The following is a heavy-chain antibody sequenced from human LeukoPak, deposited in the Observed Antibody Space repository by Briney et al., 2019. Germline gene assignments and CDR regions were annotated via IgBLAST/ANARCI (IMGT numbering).Heavy chain of an antibody. D-gene: IGHD1-7*01. CDR1: GYTLTELS. J-gene: IGHJ3*02. CDR3: ARGLNWNYYAFDI. CDR2: FDPEDGET. V-gene: IGHV1-24*01. Sequence: ASVKVSCKVSGYTLTELSMLWVRQAPGKGLEWMGGFDPEDGETIYAQKFQGRVTMTRDMSTSTVYMELSSLRSEDTAVYYCARGLNWNYYAFDIWGQGTMVTVSS.